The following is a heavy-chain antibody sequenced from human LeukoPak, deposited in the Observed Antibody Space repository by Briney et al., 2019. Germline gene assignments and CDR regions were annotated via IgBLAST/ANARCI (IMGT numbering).Heavy chain of an antibody. V-gene: IGHV4-39*07. J-gene: IGHJ6*03. CDR2: IYYSGST. CDR3: ARDSRGTMDV. Sequence: SETLSLTRTVSGGSVSSSAYNWAWIRQPPGKGLEWIGSIYYSGSTYYNPSLKSRVTISVDTSKNQFSLKLSSVTAADTAVYYCARDSRGTMDVWGKGTTVTVSS. CDR1: GGSVSSSAYN. D-gene: IGHD6-13*01.